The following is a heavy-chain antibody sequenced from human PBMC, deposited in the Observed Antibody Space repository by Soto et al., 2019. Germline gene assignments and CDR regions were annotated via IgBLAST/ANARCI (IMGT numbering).Heavy chain of an antibody. CDR1: GYTFTDYH. Sequence: ASEKVSCKASGYTFTDYHIHWVRQAPGQGLEFMGWINANNGGAGSAQQFQGRVTVTRDTSITTVYMELSNLRSDDTAVYYCAREGGSETLQPSYNWFDTWGQGTLVTVSS. D-gene: IGHD6-25*01. J-gene: IGHJ5*02. CDR3: AREGGSETLQPSYNWFDT. CDR2: INANNGGA. V-gene: IGHV1-2*02.